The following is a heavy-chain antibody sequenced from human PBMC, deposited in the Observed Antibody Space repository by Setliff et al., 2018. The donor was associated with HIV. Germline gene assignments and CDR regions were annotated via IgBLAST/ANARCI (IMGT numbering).Heavy chain of an antibody. Sequence: SVKVSCKASGVTFSNCSISWVRQAPGQGLEWMGGIIPMYGPAHYAQKFQGRVTITADESTTTAYMELNSLTSEDTALYYCARVGFSSRHTGDFFDSWGQGTLVTVTS. V-gene: IGHV1-69*13. J-gene: IGHJ4*02. CDR1: GVTFSNCS. CDR2: IIPMYGPA. CDR3: ARVGFSSRHTGDFFDS. D-gene: IGHD5-18*01.